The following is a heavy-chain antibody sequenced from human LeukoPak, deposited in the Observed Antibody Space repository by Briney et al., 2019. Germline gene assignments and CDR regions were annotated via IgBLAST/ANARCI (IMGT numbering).Heavy chain of an antibody. D-gene: IGHD1-26*01. CDR3: AKDPPIVGASRKFDY. V-gene: IGHV3-23*01. Sequence: GGSLRLSCAASGFTFSSYAMSWDRQAPGKGLEWVSAISGSSSSTYYADSVKGRFTISRDNSKNTLYLQMNSLRAEDTAIYYCAKDPPIVGASRKFDYWGQGTLVTVSS. CDR2: ISGSSSST. CDR1: GFTFSSYA. J-gene: IGHJ4*02.